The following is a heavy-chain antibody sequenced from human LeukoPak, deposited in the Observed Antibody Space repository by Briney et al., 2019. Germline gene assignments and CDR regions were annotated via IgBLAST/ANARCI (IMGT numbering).Heavy chain of an antibody. J-gene: IGHJ3*02. D-gene: IGHD1-26*01. CDR2: IYHSGST. V-gene: IGHV4-4*02. CDR3: ARDKREPRYAFDI. Sequence: SETLSLTCAVSGGPISSSNWWSWVRQPPGKGLEWIGEIYHSGSTNYNPSLKSRVTISVDKSKNQFSLKLSSVTAADTAVYYCARDKREPRYAFDIWGQGTMVTVSS. CDR1: GGPISSSNW.